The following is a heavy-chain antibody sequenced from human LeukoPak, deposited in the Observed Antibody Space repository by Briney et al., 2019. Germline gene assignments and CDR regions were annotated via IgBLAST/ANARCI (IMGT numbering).Heavy chain of an antibody. Sequence: SETLSLTCAVYGGSFSGYYWSWIRQPPGKGLEWIGEINHSGSTNYNPSLKSRVTISVDTSKNQFSLKLSSVTAADTAVYYCARAFIAVAGNTPPDYWGQGTLVTVSS. J-gene: IGHJ4*02. CDR3: ARAFIAVAGNTPPDY. CDR2: INHSGST. D-gene: IGHD6-19*01. V-gene: IGHV4-34*01. CDR1: GGSFSGYY.